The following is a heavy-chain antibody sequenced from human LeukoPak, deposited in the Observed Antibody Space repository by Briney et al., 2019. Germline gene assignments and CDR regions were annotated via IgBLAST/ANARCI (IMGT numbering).Heavy chain of an antibody. J-gene: IGHJ4*02. CDR2: ISGSGGGT. Sequence: GGSLRLSCSASGFTFSAYAMNWVRQAPGKGLEWVSAISGSGGGTYYADSVKGRFTISRDNSKNTLYLQMNSLRAEDTAVYYCANGNFGWLPVTPVTYFDDWGQGTLVTVSS. V-gene: IGHV3-23*01. CDR1: GFTFSAYA. D-gene: IGHD3-9*01. CDR3: ANGNFGWLPVTPVTYFDD.